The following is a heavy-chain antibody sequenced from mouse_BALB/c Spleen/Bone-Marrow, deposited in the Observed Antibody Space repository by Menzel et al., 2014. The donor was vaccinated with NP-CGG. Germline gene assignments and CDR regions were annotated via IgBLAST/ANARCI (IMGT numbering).Heavy chain of an antibody. V-gene: IGHV7-3*02. J-gene: IGHJ1*01. CDR3: ARGNYYGYHWYFDV. CDR1: GFTFTDYY. CDR2: IRNKANGYTT. Sequence: EVMLVESGGGLVQPGGSLRLSCATSGFTFTDYYMSWVRQPPGKALEWLGFIRNKANGYTTEYSASVKGRFTISRDNSQSILYLQMNTLRAEDSATYYCARGNYYGYHWYFDVWGAGTTVTVSS. D-gene: IGHD1-2*01.